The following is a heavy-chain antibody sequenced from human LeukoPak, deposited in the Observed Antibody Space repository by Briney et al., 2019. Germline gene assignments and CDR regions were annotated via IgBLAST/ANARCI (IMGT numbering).Heavy chain of an antibody. CDR2: IYYSGST. J-gene: IGHJ6*02. V-gene: IGHV4-61*08. D-gene: IGHD3-22*01. CDR3: ARSIAYYYDSSGYYYYYYGMDV. CDR1: GGSISSGGYY. Sequence: PSQTLSLTCTVSGGSISSGGYYRSWIRQPPGKGLEWIGYIYYSGSTNYNPSLKSRVTISVDTSKNQFSLKLSSVTAADTAVYYCARSIAYYYDSSGYYYYYYGMDVWGQGTTVTVSS.